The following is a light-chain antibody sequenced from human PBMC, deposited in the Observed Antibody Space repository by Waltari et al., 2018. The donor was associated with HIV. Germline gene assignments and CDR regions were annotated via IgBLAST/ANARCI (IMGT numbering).Light chain of an antibody. CDR2: EVS. Sequence: QSALTQPDSVSGSPGQSLSISCTGTSSDVGGYNAVSWYQQHPAKAPKLVILEVSNRPSGVSNRFSGSKSGNRASLTISGLQAEDEAYYYCSSYTSSDTVVFGGGTKVTVL. J-gene: IGLJ2*01. CDR1: SSDVGGYNA. V-gene: IGLV2-14*01. CDR3: SSYTSSDTVV.